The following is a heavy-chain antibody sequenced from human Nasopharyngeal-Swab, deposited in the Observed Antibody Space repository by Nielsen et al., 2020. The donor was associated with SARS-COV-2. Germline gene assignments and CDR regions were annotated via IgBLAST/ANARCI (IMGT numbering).Heavy chain of an antibody. V-gene: IGHV1-2*06. CDR2: INPNSGGT. J-gene: IGHJ4*02. D-gene: IGHD3-22*01. CDR1: GYTFTDYY. CDR3: ARDNFYNSSGYYSPDY. Sequence: ASVQVSCQSSGYTFTDYYIQWVRQAPGQGLEWMGRINPNSGGTNYAQKFQGRVTMTRDTSITTAYMELSRLRSGDTAVYYCARDNFYNSSGYYSPDYWGQGTLVTVSS.